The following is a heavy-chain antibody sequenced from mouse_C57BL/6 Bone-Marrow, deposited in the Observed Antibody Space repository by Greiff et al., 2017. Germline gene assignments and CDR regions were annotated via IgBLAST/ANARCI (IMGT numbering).Heavy chain of an antibody. V-gene: IGHV1-19*01. CDR1: GYTFTDYY. CDR3: ARCDDGYPYWYFDV. J-gene: IGHJ1*03. Sequence: VQLQQSGPVLVKPGASVKMSCKASGYTFTDYYMNWVKQSHGKSLEWIGVINPYNGGTSYNQKFKGKATLTVDKSSSTAYMELNSLTSEDSAVYYCARCDDGYPYWYFDVWGTGTTVTVSS. D-gene: IGHD2-3*01. CDR2: INPYNGGT.